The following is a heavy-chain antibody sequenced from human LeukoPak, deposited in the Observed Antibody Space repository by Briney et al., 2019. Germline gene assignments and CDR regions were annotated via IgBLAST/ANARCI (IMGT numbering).Heavy chain of an antibody. CDR3: ARVRSSGWYVYDY. CDR2: IYHSGST. J-gene: IGHJ4*02. V-gene: IGHV4-4*02. D-gene: IGHD6-19*01. Sequence: PSETLSLTCAVSGGSISSSNWWSWVRQPPGKGLEWIGEIYHSGSTNYNPSLKSRVTISVDKSKNQFSLKLSSVTAADTAVYYCARVRSSGWYVYDYWGQGTLVTVSS. CDR1: GGSISSSNW.